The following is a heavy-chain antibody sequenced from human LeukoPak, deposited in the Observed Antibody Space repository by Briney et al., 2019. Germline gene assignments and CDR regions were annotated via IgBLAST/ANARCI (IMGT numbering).Heavy chain of an antibody. CDR1: GFTFSSYS. CDR2: ISMSNDRI. J-gene: IGHJ4*02. Sequence: AGSLRLSCAASGFTFSSYSMNWVRKAQGQGQGLVSYISMSNDRIYHADSVKGRFTISRDNAKNSLYLQMYSLRAEDTAVYYCARDLLNDEGSSYFFDQWGQGTLVTVSS. D-gene: IGHD2-2*01. CDR3: ARDLLNDEGSSYFFDQ. V-gene: IGHV3-48*04.